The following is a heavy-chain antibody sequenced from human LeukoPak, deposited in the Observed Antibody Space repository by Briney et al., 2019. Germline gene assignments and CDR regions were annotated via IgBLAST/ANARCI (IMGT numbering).Heavy chain of an antibody. CDR2: INPNSGGT. Sequence: ASVKVSCKASGYTFTGYYMHWVRQAPGQGLEWMGRINPNSGGTNYAQKFQGRVTMTRDTSISTAYMELSRLRSDDTAVYYCAPGDYYGSGSYQFDYWAREPWSPSPQ. D-gene: IGHD3-10*01. J-gene: IGHJ4*02. V-gene: IGHV1-2*06. CDR3: APGDYYGSGSYQFDY. CDR1: GYTFTGYY.